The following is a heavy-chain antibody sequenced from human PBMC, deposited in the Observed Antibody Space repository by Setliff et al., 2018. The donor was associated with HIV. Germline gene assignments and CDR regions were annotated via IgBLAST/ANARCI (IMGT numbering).Heavy chain of an antibody. J-gene: IGHJ3*02. CDR3: AGGGLVDSSGYYYRSGGAFDI. V-gene: IGHV1-2*04. Sequence: ASVKVSCKASGYTFTGYYMHWVRQAPGQGLEWMGWINPNSGGTNYAQKFQGWVTMTRDTSISTAYMELSRPRSDDTAVYYCAGGGLVDSSGYYYRSGGAFDIWGQGTMVTVSS. CDR2: INPNSGGT. D-gene: IGHD3-22*01. CDR1: GYTFTGYY.